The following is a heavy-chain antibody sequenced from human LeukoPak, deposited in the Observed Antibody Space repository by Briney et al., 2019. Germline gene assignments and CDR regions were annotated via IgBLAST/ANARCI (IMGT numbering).Heavy chain of an antibody. V-gene: IGHV4-34*01. CDR2: INHSGST. D-gene: IGHD2-15*01. J-gene: IGHJ6*04. CDR3: ARLLARVVAQQNHFYGMDV. Sequence: SETLSLTCAVYGGSFSGYYWSWIRQPPGKGLEWIGEINHSGSTNYNPSLKSRVTISVDTSKNQFSLKLSSVTAADTAVYYCARLLARVVAQQNHFYGMDVWGKGTTVTVSS. CDR1: GGSFSGYY.